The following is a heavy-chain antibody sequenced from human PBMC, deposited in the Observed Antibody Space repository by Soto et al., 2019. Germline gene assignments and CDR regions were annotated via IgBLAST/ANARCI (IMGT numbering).Heavy chain of an antibody. CDR2: ITPDGSYT. J-gene: IGHJ4*02. D-gene: IGHD5-12*01. V-gene: IGHV3-74*01. Sequence: EVQLVESGGGLVQPGGSLRRSCATSGFTFSNYWMHWIREAPGKGLMWVARITPDGSYTSYADSVKGRFTISRDNAKNTLYLQMNGLRAEDTSIYYCARDLIIVDTPGDDFDYWDQGTLVAVSS. CDR3: ARDLIIVDTPGDDFDY. CDR1: GFTFSNYW.